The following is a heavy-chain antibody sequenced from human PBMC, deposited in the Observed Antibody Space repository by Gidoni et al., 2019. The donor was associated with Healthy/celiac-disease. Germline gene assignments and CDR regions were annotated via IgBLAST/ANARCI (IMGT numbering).Heavy chain of an antibody. CDR2: IYYSVST. J-gene: IGHJ5*02. CDR1: GGSISSGAYY. CDR3: ARGRYCSSTSCYGGVGDNWFDP. V-gene: IGHV4-31*03. D-gene: IGHD2-2*01. Sequence: QVQLQESGPGLVKPSQPLSLTCTVSGGSISSGAYYWSWIRQPPGKGLEWIGYIYYSVSTYYNPSLKSRVTISVDTSKNQFSLKLSSVTAADTAVYYCARGRYCSSTSCYGGVGDNWFDPWGQGTLVTVSS.